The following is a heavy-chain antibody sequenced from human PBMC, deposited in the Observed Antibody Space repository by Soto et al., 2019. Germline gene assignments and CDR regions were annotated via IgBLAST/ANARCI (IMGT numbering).Heavy chain of an antibody. CDR1: GGSISSGGYY. J-gene: IGHJ2*01. Sequence: QVQLQESGPGLVKPSQTLSLTCTVSGGSISSGGYYWSWIRQHTGKGLEWIGYIYYSGSTYYNPSLKGRVTISVDKYKNQFYMKLSSVNAADTDVYYCARSYYDSSGGWYFDLWGRGTLVHVSS. D-gene: IGHD3-22*01. CDR2: IYYSGST. CDR3: ARSYYDSSGGWYFDL. V-gene: IGHV4-31*03.